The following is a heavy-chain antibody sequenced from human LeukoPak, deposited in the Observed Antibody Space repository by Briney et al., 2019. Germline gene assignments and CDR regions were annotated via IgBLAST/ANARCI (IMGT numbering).Heavy chain of an antibody. CDR3: ARGPRSTPNWFDP. J-gene: IGHJ5*02. V-gene: IGHV1-69*04. CDR1: GGTFSSYA. Sequence: ASVEVSCKASGGTFSSYAISWVRRAPGQGLEWMGRIIPIFGIANYAQKFQGRVTITADKSTSTAYMELSSLRSEDTAVYYCARGPRSTPNWFDPWGQGTLVTVSS. CDR2: IIPIFGIA.